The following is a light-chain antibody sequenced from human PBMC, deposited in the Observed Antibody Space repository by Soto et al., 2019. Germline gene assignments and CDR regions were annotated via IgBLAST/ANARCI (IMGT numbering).Light chain of an antibody. CDR2: NVS. Sequence: QSVLTQPASVSGSPGQSITISCTGTSSDVGAYNFVSSYRQHPGKAPKLIIYNVSDRPSGVSNRFSGSKSANTASLTISGLQAEDEADYYCTSSTSRGTYVFGTGTKLTVL. J-gene: IGLJ1*01. V-gene: IGLV2-14*03. CDR1: SSDVGAYNF. CDR3: TSSTSRGTYV.